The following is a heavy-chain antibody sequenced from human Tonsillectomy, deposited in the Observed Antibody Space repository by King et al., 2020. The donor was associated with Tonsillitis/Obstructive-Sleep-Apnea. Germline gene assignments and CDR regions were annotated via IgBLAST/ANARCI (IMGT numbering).Heavy chain of an antibody. CDR3: AREGAVMNAFDI. D-gene: IGHD2-8*01. Sequence: QLQESGPGLVKPSETLSLTCTVSGGSISGYYWSWIRQPPGKGLECIGYIYYSGGTNYNPSLKSRVTISVDTSKNQFSLKLSSVTTADTAVYYCAREGAVMNAFDIWGHGTMVTVSS. CDR1: GGSISGYY. V-gene: IGHV4-59*01. CDR2: IYYSGGT. J-gene: IGHJ3*02.